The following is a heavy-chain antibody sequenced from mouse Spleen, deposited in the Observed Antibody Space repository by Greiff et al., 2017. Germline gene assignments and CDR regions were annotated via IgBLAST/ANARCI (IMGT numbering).Heavy chain of an antibody. D-gene: IGHD1-1*01. CDR1: GYTFTSYW. V-gene: IGHV1-69*01. CDR2: IDPSDSYT. Sequence: QVQLKQPGAELVMPGASVKLSCKASGYTFTSYWMHWVKQRPGQGLEWIGEIDPSDSYTNYNQKFKGKAALTVDKSSSTAYMQLSSLTSEDSAVYYCARDDGSSRAWFAYWGQGTLVTVSA. J-gene: IGHJ3*01. CDR3: ARDDGSSRAWFAY.